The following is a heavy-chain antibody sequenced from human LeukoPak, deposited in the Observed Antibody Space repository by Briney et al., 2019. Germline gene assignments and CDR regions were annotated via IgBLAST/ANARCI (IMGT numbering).Heavy chain of an antibody. V-gene: IGHV6-1*01. CDR1: GDTVSSNSAA. Sequence: SQTPSLTCAISGDTVSSNSAAWNWIRQSPSGGLEWLGRTYYRSKWYYDYTLSVKSRSTINPDTSENQFSLQLNSVTPDDTAVYYCARDGTWRLDYWGQGTLVTVSS. CDR3: ARDGTWRLDY. CDR2: TYYRSKWYY. D-gene: IGHD2-15*01. J-gene: IGHJ4*02.